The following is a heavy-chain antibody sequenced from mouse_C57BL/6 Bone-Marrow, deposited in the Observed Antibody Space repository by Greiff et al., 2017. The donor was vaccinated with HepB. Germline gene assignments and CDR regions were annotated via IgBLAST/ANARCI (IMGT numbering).Heavy chain of an antibody. V-gene: IGHV5-15*01. D-gene: IGHD1-1*01. CDR3: ARPITTVVGWYFDV. Sequence: EVKLLESGGGLVQPGGSLKLSCAASGFTFSDYGMAWVRQAPRKGPEWVAFISNLAYSIYYADTVTGRFTISRENAKNTLYLEMSSLRSEDTAMYYCARPITTVVGWYFDVWGTGTTVTVSS. J-gene: IGHJ1*03. CDR2: ISNLAYSI. CDR1: GFTFSDYG.